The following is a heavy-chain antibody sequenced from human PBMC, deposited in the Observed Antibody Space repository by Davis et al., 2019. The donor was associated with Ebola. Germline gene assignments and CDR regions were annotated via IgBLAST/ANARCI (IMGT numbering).Heavy chain of an antibody. Sequence: PGGSLRLSCKGSGYNFNNYWIGWVRQMPGKGLEWMGIIYPGDSDTRYCPSFQRQVTISAGKSSSTAYLQWSSLKATDTAMYYCARQEGKGFDLWGRGTLVTVSS. CDR3: ARQEGKGFDL. V-gene: IGHV5-51*01. CDR1: GYNFNNYW. J-gene: IGHJ2*01. CDR2: IYPGDSDT.